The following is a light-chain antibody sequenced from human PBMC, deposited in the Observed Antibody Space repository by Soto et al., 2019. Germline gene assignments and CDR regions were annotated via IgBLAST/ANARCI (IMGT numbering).Light chain of an antibody. CDR2: AAS. J-gene: IGKJ2*02. V-gene: IGKV1-39*01. CDR3: QQTYNVPRT. Sequence: DIQMTQSPSSLSASIGDRVTITCRASQTISNYLNWYQQKPGDAPKILIYAASTLQGGVPSRFSGSGSGTDFSLTINSLQPEDCATYYCQQTYNVPRTFGQGTKLDI. CDR1: QTISNY.